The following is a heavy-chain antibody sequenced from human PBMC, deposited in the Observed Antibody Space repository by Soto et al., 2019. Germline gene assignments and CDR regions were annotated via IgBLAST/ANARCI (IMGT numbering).Heavy chain of an antibody. Sequence: PGESLKISCKGSGYNFAGYWIAWVRQMPGKGLELMGIIYPSDSDTRYRPSFQGQVTISADQSISSAYLQWSSLRASDTPMYYCARGGVSPRTFDYWGPGTPVPLSS. J-gene: IGHJ4*02. V-gene: IGHV5-51*01. CDR3: ARGGVSPRTFDY. CDR2: IYPSDSDT. CDR1: GYNFAGYW. D-gene: IGHD3-3*01.